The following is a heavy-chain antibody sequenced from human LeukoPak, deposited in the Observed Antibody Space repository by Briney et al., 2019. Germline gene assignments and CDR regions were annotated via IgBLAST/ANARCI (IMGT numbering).Heavy chain of an antibody. J-gene: IGHJ4*02. D-gene: IGHD7-27*01. CDR2: IYYSGST. V-gene: IGHV4-39*01. Sequence: SETLSLTCTVSGASISSSSYYWGWIRQPPGKGLEWIGSIYYSGSTYYNPSLKSRVTISVDTSKNQFSLKLSSVTAADTAVYYCARHNWGWVDYWGQGTLVTVSS. CDR1: GASISSSSYY. CDR3: ARHNWGWVDY.